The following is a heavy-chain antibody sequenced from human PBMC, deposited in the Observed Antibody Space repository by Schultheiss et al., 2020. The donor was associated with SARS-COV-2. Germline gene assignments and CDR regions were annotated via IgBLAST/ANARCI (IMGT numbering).Heavy chain of an antibody. V-gene: IGHV5-51*01. CDR2: IYPGDSDT. Sequence: GESLKISCKGSGYSFTSYWIGWVRQMPGKGLEWMGIIYPGDSDTRYSPSFQGQDTISADKSISTAYLQWSSLKASDTAMYYCARLIEGPTVTAPFDYWGQGTLVTVSS. J-gene: IGHJ4*02. CDR1: GYSFTSYW. CDR3: ARLIEGPTVTAPFDY. D-gene: IGHD4-17*01.